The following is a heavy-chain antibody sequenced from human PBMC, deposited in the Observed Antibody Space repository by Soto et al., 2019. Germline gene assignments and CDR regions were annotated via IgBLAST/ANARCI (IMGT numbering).Heavy chain of an antibody. CDR1: GYTFTSYD. J-gene: IGHJ6*02. CDR2: MNPNSGNT. V-gene: IGHV1-8*01. Sequence: ASVKVSCKASGYTFTSYDINWVRQATGQGLEWMGWMNPNSGNTGYAQKFQGRVTMTRNTSISTAYMELSSLRSEDTAVYYCARGWGYVDWLLSPLGGMDVWGQGTTVTVSS. D-gene: IGHD3-9*01. CDR3: ARGWGYVDWLLSPLGGMDV.